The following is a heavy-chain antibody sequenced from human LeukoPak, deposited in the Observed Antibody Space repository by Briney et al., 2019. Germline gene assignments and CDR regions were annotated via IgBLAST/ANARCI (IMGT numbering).Heavy chain of an antibody. J-gene: IGHJ4*02. CDR3: ARGTRGSTYTYYFDY. CDR1: GYSISSGYY. D-gene: IGHD6-13*01. V-gene: IGHV4-38-2*01. Sequence: PSETLSLTCAVSGYSISSGYYWGWIRQPPGKGLEWIGSIYHSGSTYYNPSLKSRVTISGDTSKNQFSLKLSSVTAADTAVYYCARGTRGSTYTYYFDYWGQGTLVTVSS. CDR2: IYHSGST.